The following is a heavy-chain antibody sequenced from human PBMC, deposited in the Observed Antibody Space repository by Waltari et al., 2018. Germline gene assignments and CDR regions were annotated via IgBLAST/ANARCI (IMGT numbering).Heavy chain of an antibody. CDR2: ILYDRSNE. CDR3: ARDSYGLDY. J-gene: IGHJ4*02. D-gene: IGHD3-10*01. CDR1: GFTFSNYA. V-gene: IGHV3-30*14. Sequence: QVQLVESGGGVVQPGRSLRLCCAASGFTFSNYAMHWVRQAPGKGLEWVVVILYDRSNEYYAVSVTCRFTISRDNSKITRYLKVISLRAEDTAVYYCARDSYGLDYWGQGTLVIVSS.